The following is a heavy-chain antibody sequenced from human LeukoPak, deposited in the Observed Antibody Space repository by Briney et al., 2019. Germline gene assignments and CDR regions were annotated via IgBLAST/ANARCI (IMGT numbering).Heavy chain of an antibody. CDR2: ISSSGSTI. CDR1: GFTFSDYY. Sequence: GGSPRLSCAASGFTFSDYYMSWIRQDPGKGQEWVSYISSSGSTIYYADSVKGRFTISRDNAKNSLYLQMNSLRAEDTAVYYCARGDIVVVPAAMDYWGQGTLVTVSS. J-gene: IGHJ4*02. V-gene: IGHV3-11*04. CDR3: ARGDIVVVPAAMDY. D-gene: IGHD2-2*01.